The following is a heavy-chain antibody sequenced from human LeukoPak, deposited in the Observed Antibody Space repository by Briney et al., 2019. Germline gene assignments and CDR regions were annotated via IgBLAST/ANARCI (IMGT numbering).Heavy chain of an antibody. CDR2: ISGSSGGT. CDR3: ANRIN. D-gene: IGHD3-10*01. J-gene: IGHJ4*02. CDR1: GFTFSSNT. Sequence: GASPRLSCAASGFTFSSNTMDWVRQPPGKGLEWVSTISGSSGGTTYAGSVNGRFTISRDDSKNTLYRQMSSLRAEGTAVYYCANRINWGQGTLVIVSS. V-gene: IGHV3-23*01.